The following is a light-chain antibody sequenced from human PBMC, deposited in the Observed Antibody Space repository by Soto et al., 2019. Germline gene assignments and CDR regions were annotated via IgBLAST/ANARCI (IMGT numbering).Light chain of an antibody. V-gene: IGKV3-15*01. Sequence: EIVMKQSPATLSVSQGERATLSCRASQSVSSNLAWYQQKPGQAPRLLIYGASTRATGIPARFSGSGSGTEFTLTISSLQSEDFAVYYCQQYNIWRSITFGPGTRLEIK. CDR3: QQYNIWRSIT. CDR2: GAS. CDR1: QSVSSN. J-gene: IGKJ5*01.